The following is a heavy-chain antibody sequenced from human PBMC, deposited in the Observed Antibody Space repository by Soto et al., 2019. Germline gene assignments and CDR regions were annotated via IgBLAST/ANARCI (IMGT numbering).Heavy chain of an antibody. CDR2: INHSGST. D-gene: IGHD1-26*01. V-gene: IGHV4-34*01. Sequence: SETLSLTCAIYGGSFSGYYWSWLRQPPGKGLEWIGEINHSGSTNYNPSLKSRVTISADTSKNQFSLKLSSVTAADTAVYYCATQEVGGSYVYTFDPWGQGTLVTVSS. CDR1: GGSFSGYY. J-gene: IGHJ5*02. CDR3: ATQEVGGSYVYTFDP.